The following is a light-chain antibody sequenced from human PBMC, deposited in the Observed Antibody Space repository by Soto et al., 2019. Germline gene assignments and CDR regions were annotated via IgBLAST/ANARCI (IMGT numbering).Light chain of an antibody. Sequence: QSVLTQPPSVSAAPGQKVTISCSGSRSNFWIFFLSCFQQLPGTAPKLLIYENDKLPSEFPDLFSGSKPGTSATLGFTGLQTGDEADYYCGTWDTSLSAYVFATGTKVTVL. CDR3: GTWDTSLSAYV. CDR1: RSNFWIFF. V-gene: IGLV1-51*01. CDR2: END. J-gene: IGLJ1*01.